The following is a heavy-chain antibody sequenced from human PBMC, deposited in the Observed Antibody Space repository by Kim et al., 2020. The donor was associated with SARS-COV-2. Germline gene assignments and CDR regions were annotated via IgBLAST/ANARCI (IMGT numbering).Heavy chain of an antibody. J-gene: IGHJ4*02. CDR3: ARDPVGDGYSFFDY. Sequence: GGSLRLSCAASGLTVSSNHMTWIRQAPGKGLEWVSGIIRGGSTYYAASAQGRFTISRDYSKNTLSLQMNSLRAEDTAVYYCARDPVGDGYSFFDYWCQGT. CDR2: IIRGGST. V-gene: IGHV3-53*01. D-gene: IGHD4-4*01. CDR1: GLTVSSNH.